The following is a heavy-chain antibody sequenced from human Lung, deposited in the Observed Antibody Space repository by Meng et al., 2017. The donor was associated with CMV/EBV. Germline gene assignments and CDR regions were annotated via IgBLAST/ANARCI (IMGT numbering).Heavy chain of an antibody. CDR1: GYTFTSYY. CDR3: ARVGNERITIFGVVTKGAFDI. Sequence: ASXXVSXKASGYTFTSYYMHWVRQAPGQGLEWMGIINPSGGSTSYAQKFQGRVTMTRDTSTSTVYMELSSLRSEDTAVYYCARVGNERITIFGVVTKGAFDIWXQGTMVTVSS. CDR2: INPSGGST. D-gene: IGHD3-3*01. V-gene: IGHV1-46*01. J-gene: IGHJ3*02.